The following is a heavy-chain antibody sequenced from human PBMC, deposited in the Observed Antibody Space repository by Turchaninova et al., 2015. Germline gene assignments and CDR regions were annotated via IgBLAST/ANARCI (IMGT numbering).Heavy chain of an antibody. D-gene: IGHD6-13*01. Sequence: QVQLVESGVGVVQPGRYLRRSCAASGFTFSSYGRHWVRQAPGKGLEWVAIITHDGRSKYYADSVKGRFTISRDNSKNTLYLQMNSLRAEDTAGYYCAKDLIRIAAAGSPFDYWGQGTLVTVSS. V-gene: IGHV3-30*18. J-gene: IGHJ4*02. CDR3: AKDLIRIAAAGSPFDY. CDR1: GFTFSSYG. CDR2: ITHDGRSK.